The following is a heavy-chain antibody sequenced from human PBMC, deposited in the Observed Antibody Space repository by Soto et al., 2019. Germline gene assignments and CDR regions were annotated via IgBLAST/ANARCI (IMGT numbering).Heavy chain of an antibody. CDR3: ARDQGVVVTADNWFDP. CDR2: IFSSGST. V-gene: IGHV4-4*07. J-gene: IGHJ5*02. CDR1: GGSITDYS. Sequence: PSEPLSLTCIVSGGSITDYSWVWIRQPAGKGLEWIGRIFSSGSTNYNPSLKGRITMSLDTSKNQFSLKLNSATATDTAVYFCARDQGVVVTADNWFDPWGKGIPVTVSS. D-gene: IGHD3-22*01.